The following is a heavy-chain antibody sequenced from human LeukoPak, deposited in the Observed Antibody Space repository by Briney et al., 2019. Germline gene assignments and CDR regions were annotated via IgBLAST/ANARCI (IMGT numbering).Heavy chain of an antibody. CDR2: INTNTGNP. CDR1: GYTFTSYA. V-gene: IGHV7-4-1*02. CDR3: AREIGYCSSTSCYTQDPQGNYYYYGMDV. D-gene: IGHD2-2*02. Sequence: GASVKVSCKASGYTFTSYAMNWVRQAPGQGLEWMGRINTNTGNPTYAQGFTGRFVFSLDTSVSTAYLQISSLKAEGTAVYYCAREIGYCSSTSCYTQDPQGNYYYYGMDVWGQGTMVTVSS. J-gene: IGHJ6*02.